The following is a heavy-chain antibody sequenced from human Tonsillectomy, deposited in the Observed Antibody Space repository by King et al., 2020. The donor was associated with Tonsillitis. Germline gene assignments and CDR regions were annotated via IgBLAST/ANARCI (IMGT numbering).Heavy chain of an antibody. CDR1: GFSLSNARMG. CDR2: IFSNDEK. J-gene: IGHJ6*02. Sequence: VTLKESGPVMVKPTETLTLTCTVSGFSLSNARMGVSWIRQPPGKALEWLAHIFSNDEKSCNTSLKSRLTIPKDTSKSQVVLTMTNMDPVDTATYYCARIPTLYDIMTGYDSSCGMDVWGQGTTVTVSS. D-gene: IGHD3-9*01. CDR3: ARIPTLYDIMTGYDSSCGMDV. V-gene: IGHV2-26*01.